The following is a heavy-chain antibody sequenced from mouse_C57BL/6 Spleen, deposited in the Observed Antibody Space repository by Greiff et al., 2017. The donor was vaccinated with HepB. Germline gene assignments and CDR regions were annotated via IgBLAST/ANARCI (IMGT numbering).Heavy chain of an antibody. CDR1: GYAFSSSW. CDR2: IYPGDGDT. V-gene: IGHV1-82*01. CDR3: AREGGYDYYFDY. Sequence: VQLQQSGPELVKPGASVKISCKASGYAFSSSWMNWVKQRPGQGLEWIGRIYPGDGDTNYNGKFKGKATLTADKSSSTAYMQLSSLASEDSAVYFCAREGGYDYYFDYWGQGTTLTVSS. D-gene: IGHD2-4*01. J-gene: IGHJ2*01.